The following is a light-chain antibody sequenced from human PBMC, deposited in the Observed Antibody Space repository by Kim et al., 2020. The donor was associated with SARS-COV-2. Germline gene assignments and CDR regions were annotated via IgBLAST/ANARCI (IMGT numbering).Light chain of an antibody. CDR1: QSVSSN. J-gene: IGKJ4*01. CDR2: AAS. V-gene: IGKV3-15*01. CDR3: QQYNKWPLT. Sequence: SPGERAPRSCRASQSVSSNLAWYQQKPGQAPRLLFYAASTRATGTPARFSGSGSGTEFTLTISSLQSEDFAVYSCQQYNKWPLTFGGGTKVDIK.